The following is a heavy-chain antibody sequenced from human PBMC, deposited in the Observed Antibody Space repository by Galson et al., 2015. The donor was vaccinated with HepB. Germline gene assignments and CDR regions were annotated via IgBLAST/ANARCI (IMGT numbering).Heavy chain of an antibody. CDR1: GFTFSSYG. Sequence: SLRLSCAASGFTFSSYGMHWVRQAPGKGLEWVAFIRYDGSNKYYADSVKGRFTISRDNSKNTLYLQMNSLRAEDTAVYYCAKVQYSSGWYGGWVYWGQGTLVTVSS. CDR2: IRYDGSNK. V-gene: IGHV3-30*02. D-gene: IGHD6-19*01. J-gene: IGHJ4*02. CDR3: AKVQYSSGWYGGWVY.